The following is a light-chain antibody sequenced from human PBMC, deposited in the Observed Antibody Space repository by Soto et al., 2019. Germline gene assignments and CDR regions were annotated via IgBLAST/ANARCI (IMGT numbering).Light chain of an antibody. J-gene: IGKJ5*01. Sequence: EIVLTQSPATLSLPPGERATLSCRASQSVSSYLAWYQQKPGQAPRLLIYDASNRATGIPARFSGSGSGTEFTLTISSLEPEEFAVYYCQQRSNWLITFGQGTRLEIK. CDR1: QSVSSY. CDR3: QQRSNWLIT. CDR2: DAS. V-gene: IGKV3-11*01.